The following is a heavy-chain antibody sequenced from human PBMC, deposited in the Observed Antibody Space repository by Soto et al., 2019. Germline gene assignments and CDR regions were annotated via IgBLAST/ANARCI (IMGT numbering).Heavy chain of an antibody. D-gene: IGHD7-27*01. CDR2: IYDGGRT. CDR3: ARGPSGDKVDS. CDR1: GGSISTVDYW. V-gene: IGHV4-30-4*01. Sequence: QVQLQESGPGLVKPSQTLSLTCTVSGGSISTVDYWWSWIRQSPDMGLEWIGHIYDGGRTYNNPSLESRVTMSVDTSKRQLSLTLSSVTAADTGVGYCARGPSGDKVDSWGQGTLVTVSS. J-gene: IGHJ4*02.